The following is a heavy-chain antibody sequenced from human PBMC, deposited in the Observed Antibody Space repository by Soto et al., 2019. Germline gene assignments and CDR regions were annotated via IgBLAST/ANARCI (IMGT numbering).Heavy chain of an antibody. CDR2: ISAYNGNT. CDR1: CYTFTTYG. Sequence: GASLKVSFKAACYTFTTYGISWVRQAPGQGLEWMGWISAYNGNTNYAQNLQGRVTMTTDTSTSTAYMELRSLRSDDTAVYYCARFYASGSYPYAYWGKGTLVTDSS. D-gene: IGHD3-10*01. CDR3: ARFYASGSYPYAY. J-gene: IGHJ4*02. V-gene: IGHV1-18*01.